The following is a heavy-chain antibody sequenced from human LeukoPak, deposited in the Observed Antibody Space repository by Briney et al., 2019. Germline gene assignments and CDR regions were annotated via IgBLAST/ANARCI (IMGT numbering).Heavy chain of an antibody. V-gene: IGHV3-53*01. CDR1: GFTVSSNY. Sequence: GRSLRLSCAASGFTVSSNYMSWVRQAPGKGLEWVSVIYSGGSTYYADSVKGRFTISRDNSKNTLYLQMNSLRAEDTAVYYCARMIVVSSFDYWGQGTLVTVSS. J-gene: IGHJ4*02. D-gene: IGHD3-22*01. CDR2: IYSGGST. CDR3: ARMIVVSSFDY.